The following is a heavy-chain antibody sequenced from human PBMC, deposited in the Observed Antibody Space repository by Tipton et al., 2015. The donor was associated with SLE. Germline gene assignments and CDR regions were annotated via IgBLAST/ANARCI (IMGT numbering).Heavy chain of an antibody. V-gene: IGHV3-48*02. CDR2: ISSSSSTI. CDR1: GFTFRSYS. J-gene: IGHJ4*02. D-gene: IGHD3-3*01. Sequence: GSLRLSCAASGFTFRSYSMNWVRQAPGKGLEWVSYISSSSSTIYYADSVEGRFTISRDNAKNSLYLQMNSLRDEDTAVYYCARDPQGVVKFDYWGQGILVTVSS. CDR3: ARDPQGVVKFDY.